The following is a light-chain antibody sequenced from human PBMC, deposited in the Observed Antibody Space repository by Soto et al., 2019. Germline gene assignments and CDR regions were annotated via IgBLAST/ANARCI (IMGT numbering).Light chain of an antibody. J-gene: IGKJ2*01. V-gene: IGKV1-16*01. CDR2: GAS. Sequence: DIQMTQSPSSLSASVGDRVTITCRASQDILNYLAWFQQKPGKAPKSLIYGASSLHSGVPSRFSGSGFGTDLSLTISSLQPEDFATYYCQQYASNVATFGQGTTLEV. CDR3: QQYASNVAT. CDR1: QDILNY.